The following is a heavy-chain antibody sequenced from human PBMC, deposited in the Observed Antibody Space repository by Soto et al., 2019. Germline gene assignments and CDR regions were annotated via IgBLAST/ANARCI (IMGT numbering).Heavy chain of an antibody. CDR3: ARGSAIFGDSPTPDV. CDR1: GGSFSGYY. V-gene: IGHV4-34*01. Sequence: PSETLSLTCAVYGGSFSGYYWSWIRQPPGKGLEWIGEINHSGSTNYNPSLKSRVTISVDTSKNQFSLKLSSVTAADTAVYYCARGSAIFGDSPTPDVWGKGTTVTVSS. D-gene: IGHD3-3*01. J-gene: IGHJ6*04. CDR2: INHSGST.